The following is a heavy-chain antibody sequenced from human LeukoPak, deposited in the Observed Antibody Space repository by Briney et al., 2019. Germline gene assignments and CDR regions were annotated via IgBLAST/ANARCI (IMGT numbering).Heavy chain of an antibody. D-gene: IGHD6-13*01. CDR1: GGTFSSYA. Sequence: ASVKVSCKASGGTFSSYAIGWVRQAPGQGLEWMGRIIPILGIANYAQKFQGRVTITADKSTSTAYMELSSLRSEDTAVYYCARDGIAAEQYYFDYWGQGTLVTVSS. CDR3: ARDGIAAEQYYFDY. J-gene: IGHJ4*02. CDR2: IIPILGIA. V-gene: IGHV1-69*04.